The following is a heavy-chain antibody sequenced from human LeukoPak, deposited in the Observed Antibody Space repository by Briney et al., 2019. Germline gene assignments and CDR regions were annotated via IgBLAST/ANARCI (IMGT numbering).Heavy chain of an antibody. CDR3: AELGITMIGGV. V-gene: IGHV3-20*04. D-gene: IGHD3-10*02. Sequence: GGSLRLSCAASGFTFDDYGMSWVRQAPGKGLEWVSDINWNGGSTDYADSVKGRFTISRDNAKNSLYLQMNSLRAEDTAVYYCAELGITMIGGVWGKGTTVTISS. CDR2: INWNGGST. J-gene: IGHJ6*04. CDR1: GFTFDDYG.